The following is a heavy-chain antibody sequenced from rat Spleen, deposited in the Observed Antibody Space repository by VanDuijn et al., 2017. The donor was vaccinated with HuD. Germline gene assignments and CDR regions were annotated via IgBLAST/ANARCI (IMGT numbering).Heavy chain of an antibody. D-gene: IGHD1-4*01. Sequence: QVQLKESGPGLVQSSQTLSLTCTVSGFSLISYAVNWVRQPPGKGLEWMGGIWGDGSTNYNSALKSRLNISRDTSKSQIFLKMNSLQTEDTAMYFCARGYPNWYFDFWGPGTMVTVSS. V-gene: IGHV2-15*01. CDR2: IWGDGST. CDR1: GFSLISYA. J-gene: IGHJ1*01. CDR3: ARGYPNWYFDF.